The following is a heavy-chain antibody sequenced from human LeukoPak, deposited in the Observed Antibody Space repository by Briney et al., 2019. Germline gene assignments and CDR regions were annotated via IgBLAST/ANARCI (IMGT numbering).Heavy chain of an antibody. D-gene: IGHD1-26*01. J-gene: IGHJ5*02. CDR1: GYTFTSYG. CDR3: ARDLFSWELLVEANWFDP. V-gene: IGHV1-18*01. Sequence: SVKVSCKASGYTFTSYGISWVRQAPGQGLEWMGWISAYNGNTNYAQKLQGRVTMTTDTSTSTAYMELRSLRSDDTAVYYCARDLFSWELLVEANWFDPWGQGTLVTVSS. CDR2: ISAYNGNT.